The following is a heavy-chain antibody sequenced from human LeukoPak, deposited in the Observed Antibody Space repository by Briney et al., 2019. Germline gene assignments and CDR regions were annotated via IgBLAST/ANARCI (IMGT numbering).Heavy chain of an antibody. D-gene: IGHD3-10*01. Sequence: GGSLRLSCAASGFTFSSYSMNWVRQAPGKGLEWVSSISSSSSYIYYADSVKGRFTISRDNSKNTLYLQMNSLRAEDTAVYYCAKGGQYYYGSGSYNYWGQGTLVTVSS. CDR3: AKGGQYYYGSGSYNY. V-gene: IGHV3-21*04. CDR2: ISSSSSYI. CDR1: GFTFSSYS. J-gene: IGHJ4*02.